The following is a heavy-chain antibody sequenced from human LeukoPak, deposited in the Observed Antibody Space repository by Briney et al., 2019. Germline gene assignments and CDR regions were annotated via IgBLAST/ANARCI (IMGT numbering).Heavy chain of an antibody. CDR2: TKQDGREK. CDR3: ARDGPRGGFDY. V-gene: IGHV3-7*01. D-gene: IGHD3-10*01. Sequence: PGGSLRLSCGACGFNLNNYWMSWVRQAPGEGREGVANTKQDGREKKYVDSVKGRFTISRDNAKTSLYLQMNSLRAEDTAVYYCARDGPRGGFDYWGQGTLVTVSS. J-gene: IGHJ4*02. CDR1: GFNLNNYW.